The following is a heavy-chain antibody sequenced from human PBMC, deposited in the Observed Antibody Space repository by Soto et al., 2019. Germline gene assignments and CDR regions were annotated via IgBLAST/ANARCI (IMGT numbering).Heavy chain of an antibody. D-gene: IGHD2-15*01. CDR2: IIPILGIA. CDR3: AGQGGYCSGGSCYYYYMDV. J-gene: IGHJ6*03. Sequence: SVKVSCKASGGTFSIYTISWVRQAPGQGLEWMGRIIPILGIANYAQKFQGRVTITADKSTSTAYMELSSLRSEDTAVYYCAGQGGYCSGGSCYYYYMDVWGKGTTVTVSS. CDR1: GGTFSIYT. V-gene: IGHV1-69*02.